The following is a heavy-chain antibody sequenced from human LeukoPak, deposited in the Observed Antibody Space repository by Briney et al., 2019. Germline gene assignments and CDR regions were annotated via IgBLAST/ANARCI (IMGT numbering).Heavy chain of an antibody. V-gene: IGHV1-69*05. D-gene: IGHD3-22*01. CDR1: GGTFSSYA. J-gene: IGHJ4*02. Sequence: SVKVSCKASGGTFSSYAISWVRQAPGQGLEWMGRIIPIFGTANYAQRFQGRVTITTDESTSTAYMELSSLRSEDTAVYYCASCSYDSSGYYYLSYFDYWGQGTLVTVSS. CDR2: IIPIFGTA. CDR3: ASCSYDSSGYYYLSYFDY.